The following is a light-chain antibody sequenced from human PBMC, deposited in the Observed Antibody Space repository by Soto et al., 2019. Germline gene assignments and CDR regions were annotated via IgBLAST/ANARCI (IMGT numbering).Light chain of an antibody. V-gene: IGKV3-20*01. Sequence: EIVLTQSPGTLSLSPGERATLSCRASQSVSSSYLAWYQQKPGQAPRLLIYGASSRATGIPDRFSGSGSGTDFTLTISRLKPEDFAVYYCQQCGSSPITFGQGTRLEIK. CDR1: QSVSSSY. CDR2: GAS. J-gene: IGKJ5*01. CDR3: QQCGSSPIT.